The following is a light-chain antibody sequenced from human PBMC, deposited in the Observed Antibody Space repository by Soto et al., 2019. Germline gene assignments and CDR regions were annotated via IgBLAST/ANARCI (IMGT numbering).Light chain of an antibody. CDR1: QTVGSTY. V-gene: IGKV3D-20*01. Sequence: EIVLTQSPATLSLSPGERATLSCGASQTVGSTYLAWYHQKPGLAPRLLIYDTSSRATGIPDRFSGSGSGTDFTLTIRRLEPEDFAVYSCQHYGSSPWTFGQGAKVEIK. J-gene: IGKJ1*01. CDR2: DTS. CDR3: QHYGSSPWT.